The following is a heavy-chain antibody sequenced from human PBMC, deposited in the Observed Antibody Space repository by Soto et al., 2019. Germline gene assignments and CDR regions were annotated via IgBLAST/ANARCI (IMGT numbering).Heavy chain of an antibody. V-gene: IGHV1-18*01. CDR3: ARDERITMVRGVIESVELDDY. Sequence: ASVKVSCKASGYTFTSYGISWVRQAPGQGLEWMGWISAYNGNTNYAQKLQGRVTMTTDTSTSTAYMELRSLRSDDTAVYYCARDERITMVRGVIESVELDDYWGQGTLVTVS. J-gene: IGHJ4*02. CDR1: GYTFTSYG. D-gene: IGHD3-10*01. CDR2: ISAYNGNT.